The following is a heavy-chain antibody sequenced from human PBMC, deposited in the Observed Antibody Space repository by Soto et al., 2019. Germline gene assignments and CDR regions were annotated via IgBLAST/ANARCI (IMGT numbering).Heavy chain of an antibody. D-gene: IGHD3-10*01. Sequence: QVQLVESGGGVVQPGRSLRLSCAASGFTFRSYVMHWVRQAPGKGLEWVAIISYDGSNKYYVNSVKGRFTISRDNSNYALYLPMNSLRSEDTAIYYCAQDLIRELSTTTKRYYHYGMDVWGQGPKVTV. CDR2: ISYDGSNK. J-gene: IGHJ6*02. CDR3: AQDLIRELSTTTKRYYHYGMDV. V-gene: IGHV3-30*18. CDR1: GFTFRSYV.